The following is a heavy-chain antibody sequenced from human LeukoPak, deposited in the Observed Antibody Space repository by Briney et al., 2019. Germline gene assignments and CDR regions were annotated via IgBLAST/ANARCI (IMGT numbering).Heavy chain of an antibody. CDR2: IYSGGST. J-gene: IGHJ3*02. V-gene: IGHV3-53*01. Sequence: GGSLRLSCAASGFTVSSNYMSWVRQAPGKGLEWVSVIYSGGSTYYADSVKGRFTISRDNSKNTLYLQMNSLRAEDTAVYYCARSNYYGSGRYAFDIWGQGTMVTVSS. CDR3: ARSNYYGSGRYAFDI. CDR1: GFTVSSNY. D-gene: IGHD3-10*01.